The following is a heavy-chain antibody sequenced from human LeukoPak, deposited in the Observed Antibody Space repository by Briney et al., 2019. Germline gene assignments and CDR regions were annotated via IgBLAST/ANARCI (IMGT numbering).Heavy chain of an antibody. Sequence: SETLSLTCTVSGGSISSSDYYWGWIRQPPGKSLEWIGSIYYSGDTYYNPSLKSRVTMSLDTSKGQFSLKLTSVTAADTAVYYCARRGARPLGYYYYMDVWGKGTTVTISS. J-gene: IGHJ6*03. D-gene: IGHD4/OR15-4a*01. CDR3: ARRGARPLGYYYYMDV. V-gene: IGHV4-39*07. CDR2: IYYSGDT. CDR1: GGSISSSDYY.